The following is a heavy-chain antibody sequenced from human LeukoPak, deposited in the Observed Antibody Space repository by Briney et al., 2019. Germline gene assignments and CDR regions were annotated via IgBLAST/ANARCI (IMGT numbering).Heavy chain of an antibody. CDR3: ARGVITTGLIDY. CDR2: FYHSGIT. Sequence: SQTLSLTCTVSGGSISSGGYYWNWIRQPPGKGLEWIGYFYHSGITYYNPSLKSRVTISVDTSKNQFSLKLSSVTAADTAVYYCARGVITTGLIDYWGQGTLVTVSS. CDR1: GGSISSGGYY. J-gene: IGHJ4*02. D-gene: IGHD3-22*01. V-gene: IGHV4-30-2*01.